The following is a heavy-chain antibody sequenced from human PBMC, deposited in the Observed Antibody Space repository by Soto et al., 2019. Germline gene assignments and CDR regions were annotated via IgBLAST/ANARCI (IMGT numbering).Heavy chain of an antibody. CDR1: GGSFSGYY. D-gene: IGHD6-6*01. V-gene: IGHV4-34*01. CDR2: INHSGST. CDR3: ARGGVAARQNYYYYYGMDV. J-gene: IGHJ6*02. Sequence: SETLSLTCAVYGGSFSGYYWSWIRQPPGKGLEWIGEINHSGSTNYNPSLKSRVTISVDTSKNQFSLKLSSVTAADTAVYYCARGGVAARQNYYYYYGMDVWGQGTTVTVS.